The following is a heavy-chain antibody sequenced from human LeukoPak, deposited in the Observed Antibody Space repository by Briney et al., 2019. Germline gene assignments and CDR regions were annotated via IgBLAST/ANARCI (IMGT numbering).Heavy chain of an antibody. CDR2: ITSISSST. J-gene: IGHJ6*03. CDR1: GFTFSSYS. CDR3: ARVRGGYYIDV. V-gene: IGHV3-48*01. Sequence: GGSLRLSCAASGFTFSSYSMNWVRQAPGKGLEWVSYITSISSSTYYADSVKGRFTISRDNAKNSLYLQMNSLRAEDTAVYYCARVRGGYYIDVWGKGTTVTVSS. D-gene: IGHD3-10*01.